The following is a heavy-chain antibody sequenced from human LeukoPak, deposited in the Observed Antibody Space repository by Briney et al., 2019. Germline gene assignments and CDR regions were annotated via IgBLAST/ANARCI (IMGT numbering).Heavy chain of an antibody. D-gene: IGHD1-1*01. CDR1: GYTFTGYY. CDR2: INPNSGGT. Sequence: ASVKVSCKASGYTFTGYYMHWVRQAPGQGLEWMGWINPNSGGTNYAQKFQGRVTMTRDTSISTVYMELSSLRSEDTAVYYCARAPGYGAAYYFDYWGQGTLVTVSS. J-gene: IGHJ4*02. CDR3: ARAPGYGAAYYFDY. V-gene: IGHV1-2*02.